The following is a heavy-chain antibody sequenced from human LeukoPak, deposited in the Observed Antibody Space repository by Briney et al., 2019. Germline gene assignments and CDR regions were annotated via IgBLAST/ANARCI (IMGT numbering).Heavy chain of an antibody. Sequence: GGSLRLSCAASGFTFSNYTMSWVRQAPGKGLEWVSAISGSGGSTYYADSVKGRLTISRDNSKNTLYLQMNSLRAEDTAVYYCAKDPLLYCSSASCYVDYWGQGTLVTVSS. CDR2: ISGSGGST. CDR1: GFTFSNYT. V-gene: IGHV3-23*01. D-gene: IGHD2-2*01. CDR3: AKDPLLYCSSASCYVDY. J-gene: IGHJ4*02.